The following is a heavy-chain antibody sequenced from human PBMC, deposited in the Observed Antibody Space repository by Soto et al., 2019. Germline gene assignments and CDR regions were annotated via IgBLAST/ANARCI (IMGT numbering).Heavy chain of an antibody. V-gene: IGHV5-51*01. CDR3: SRRKGGGYSYGSGSWVDY. Sequence: EVQLVQSGAEVKKPGESLKISCKGSGYSFTSYWIGWVRQMPGKGLEWMGIIYPGDSDTRYSPSFQGQVTMSADKSIITAYLQGSSLKASSTAMYYCSRRKGGGYSYGSGSWVDYWGQGTLMTFSS. D-gene: IGHD5-18*01. CDR1: GYSFTSYW. CDR2: IYPGDSDT. J-gene: IGHJ4*02.